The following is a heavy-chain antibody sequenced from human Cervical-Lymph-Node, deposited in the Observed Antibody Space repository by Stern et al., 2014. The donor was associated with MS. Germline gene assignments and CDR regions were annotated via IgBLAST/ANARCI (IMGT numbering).Heavy chain of an antibody. CDR3: ARSPPYYEFWNDYYYFDY. V-gene: IGHV2-70*04. D-gene: IGHD3-3*01. CDR2: IDWDDDK. CDR1: GFSLSTSGMR. Sequence: QVTLRESGPALVKPTQTLTLTCTFSGFSLSTSGMRVSWIRQPPGKALEWLARIDWDDDKFYSTSLKTRLTISKYTSKNQVVLTMTNMDPVDTATYYCARSPPYYEFWNDYYYFDYWGQGTLVAVSS. J-gene: IGHJ4*02.